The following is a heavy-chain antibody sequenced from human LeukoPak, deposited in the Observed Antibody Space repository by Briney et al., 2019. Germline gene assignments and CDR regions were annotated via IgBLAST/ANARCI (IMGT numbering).Heavy chain of an antibody. Sequence: PGGSLRLSCAASGFTFSSYEMNWVRQAPGKGLEWVSYISSSGSTIYYADSVKGRFTISRDNAKNSLYLQMNSLRAEDTAVYYCARPGDYVGYYFDYWGQGTLVTVSS. CDR3: ARPGDYVGYYFDY. CDR2: ISSSGSTI. CDR1: GFTFSSYE. D-gene: IGHD4-17*01. J-gene: IGHJ4*02. V-gene: IGHV3-48*03.